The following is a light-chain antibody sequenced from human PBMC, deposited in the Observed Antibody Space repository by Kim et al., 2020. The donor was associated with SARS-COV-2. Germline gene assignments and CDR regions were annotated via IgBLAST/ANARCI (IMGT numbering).Light chain of an antibody. CDR1: ALPKKY. J-gene: IGLJ2*01. CDR3: YSTDSSGNHRAV. V-gene: IGLV3-10*01. Sequence: SYELTQPPSVSVSPGQTARITCSGDALPKKYAYWYQQKSGQAPVLVIYEDIKRPSGIPERFSGSSSGTMATLTISGAQVEDEADYYCYSTDSSGNHRAVFGGGTQLTVL. CDR2: EDI.